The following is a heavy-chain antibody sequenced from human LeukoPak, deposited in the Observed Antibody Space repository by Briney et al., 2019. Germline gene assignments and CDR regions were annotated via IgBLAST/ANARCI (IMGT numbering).Heavy chain of an antibody. CDR3: ARAGTYSSSWYVSNWFDP. J-gene: IGHJ5*02. Sequence: ASVKVSCKASGYTFTSYYMHWVRQAPGQGLEWMGWINPNSGGTNYAQKFQGRVTMTRDTSISTAYMELSRLRSDDTAVYYCARAGTYSSSWYVSNWFDPWGQGTLVTVSS. CDR1: GYTFTSYY. CDR2: INPNSGGT. D-gene: IGHD6-13*01. V-gene: IGHV1-2*02.